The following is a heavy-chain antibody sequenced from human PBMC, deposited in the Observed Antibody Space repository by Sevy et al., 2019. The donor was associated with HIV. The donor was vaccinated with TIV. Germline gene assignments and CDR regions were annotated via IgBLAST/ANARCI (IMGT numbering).Heavy chain of an antibody. CDR1: GGSISSGGYY. V-gene: IGHV4-31*03. CDR2: IYYSGST. CDR3: ARARAAALKGFDP. D-gene: IGHD6-13*01. J-gene: IGHJ5*02. Sequence: SESLSLTCTVSGGSISSGGYYWSWIRQHPGKGLEWIGYIYYSGSTYYNPSLKSRVTISVDTTKNQFSLKLSSVTAADTAVYYCARARAAALKGFDPWGQGTLVTVSS.